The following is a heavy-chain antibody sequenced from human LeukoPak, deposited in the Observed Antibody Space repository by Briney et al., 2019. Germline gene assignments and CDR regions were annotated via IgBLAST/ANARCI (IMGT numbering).Heavy chain of an antibody. J-gene: IGHJ5*02. CDR2: IYYSGST. CDR1: GGSISSYS. V-gene: IGHV4-59*01. D-gene: IGHD3-16*02. Sequence: SETLSLTCTVSGGSISSYSWSWIRQPPGKGLEWIGYIYYSGSTNYNPSLKSRVTISVDTSKNQFSLKLSSVTAADTAVYYCARGDYVWGSYRPNNWFDPWGQGTLVTVSS. CDR3: ARGDYVWGSYRPNNWFDP.